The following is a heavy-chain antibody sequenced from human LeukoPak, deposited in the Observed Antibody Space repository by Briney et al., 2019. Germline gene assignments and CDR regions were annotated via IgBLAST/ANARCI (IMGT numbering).Heavy chain of an antibody. D-gene: IGHD5-24*01. CDR3: ARGAGAGYNLQPFDY. CDR2: IYYSGIT. J-gene: IGHJ4*02. V-gene: IGHV4-39*01. CDR1: GGSISSSSYY. Sequence: PSETLSLTCTVSGGSISSSSYYWGWIRQPPGKGLEWIGSIYYSGITYYNPSLKSRVTISVDTSKNQFSLKLNSVTAADTAVYYCARGAGAGYNLQPFDYWGQGTLVTVSS.